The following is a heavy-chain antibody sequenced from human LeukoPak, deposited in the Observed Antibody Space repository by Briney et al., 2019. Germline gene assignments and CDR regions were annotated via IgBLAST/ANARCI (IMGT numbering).Heavy chain of an antibody. CDR2: INPNSGGT. D-gene: IGHD2-21*02. CDR1: GYTFTGYY. V-gene: IGHV1-2*02. Sequence: GASVKVSCKASGYTFTGYYMHWVRQAPGQGLEWMGWINPNSGGTNYAQKFQGRVTMTRDTSIGTAYMELSSLRSEDTAVYYCARAVVTAILGYWGQGTLVTVSS. CDR3: ARAVVTAILGY. J-gene: IGHJ4*02.